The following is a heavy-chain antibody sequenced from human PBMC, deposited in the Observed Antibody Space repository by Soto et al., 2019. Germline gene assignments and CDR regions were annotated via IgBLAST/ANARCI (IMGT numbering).Heavy chain of an antibody. Sequence: SETLSLTCTVSGGSTSSDNYWSWIRQPPGKGLEWIGHIYYSGNTDYNPSLKSRLAISIDTSKNQFSLKLSSVTAADTAVYYCARDLKISSTDGPLDPWGHGTLVTVSS. CDR2: IYYSGNT. V-gene: IGHV4-59*01. J-gene: IGHJ5*02. CDR1: GGSTSSDNY. CDR3: ARDLKISSTDGPLDP.